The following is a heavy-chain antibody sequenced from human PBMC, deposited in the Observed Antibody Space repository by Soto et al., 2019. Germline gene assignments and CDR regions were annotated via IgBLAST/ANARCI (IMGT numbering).Heavy chain of an antibody. V-gene: IGHV3-23*01. J-gene: IGHJ4*02. CDR1: GFSFSSYA. Sequence: GGSLRLSCVASGFSFSSYAMSWVRQAPGKGLEWVSGLSASGDRTYYADSVKGRFTISRDNSKSTLYLQMNNLRAEDTAVYYCAKPPDYNWNDYWGQGTLVTVSS. CDR2: LSASGDRT. D-gene: IGHD1-20*01. CDR3: AKPPDYNWNDY.